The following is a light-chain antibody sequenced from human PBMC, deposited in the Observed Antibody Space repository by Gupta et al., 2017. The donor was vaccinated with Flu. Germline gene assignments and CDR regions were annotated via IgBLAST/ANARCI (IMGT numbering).Light chain of an antibody. CDR3: SSYTSSSTLV. Sequence: QSALTQPASVSGSPGQSIPTPCTGTSSDVGGYNYVSWYQQHPGKAPKLMIYEVSNRPSGVSNRFSGSKSGNTASLTISGLQAEDETDYYCSSYTSSSTLVFGGGTKLTVL. J-gene: IGLJ2*01. CDR1: SSDVGGYNY. V-gene: IGLV2-14*01. CDR2: EVS.